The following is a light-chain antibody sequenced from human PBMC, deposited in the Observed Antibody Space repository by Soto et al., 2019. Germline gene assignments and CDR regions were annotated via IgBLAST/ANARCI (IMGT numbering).Light chain of an antibody. CDR3: AAWDDSLSGPGV. V-gene: IGLV1-47*01. CDR1: SSNIGNFY. J-gene: IGLJ7*01. CDR2: KNN. Sequence: LTQPPSASGTPGQRVTISCSGSSSNIGNFYVYWYQQLPGTAPKVLIYKNNQRPLGVPDRFSGSKSGTSASLAISGLRSEDEADYYCAAWDDSLSGPGVFGGGTQLTVL.